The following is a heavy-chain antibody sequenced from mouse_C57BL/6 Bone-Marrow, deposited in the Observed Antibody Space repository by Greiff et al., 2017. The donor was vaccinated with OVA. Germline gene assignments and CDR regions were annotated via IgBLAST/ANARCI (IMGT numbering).Heavy chain of an antibody. CDR1: GFTFNTYA. V-gene: IGHV10-3*01. J-gene: IGHJ3*01. CDR3: VSDYLDAY. Sequence: DVQLVESGGGLVQPKGSLKLSCAASGFTFNTYAMHWVRPAPGKGLEWVARIRSKSSNYATYYADSVKDRFTISRDDSQSMLYLQMNNLKTEDTAMYYCVSDYLDAYWGQGTLVTVSA. CDR2: IRSKSSNYAT.